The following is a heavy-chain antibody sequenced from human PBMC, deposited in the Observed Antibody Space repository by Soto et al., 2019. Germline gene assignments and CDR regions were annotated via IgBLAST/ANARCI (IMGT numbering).Heavy chain of an antibody. V-gene: IGHV4-59*01. CDR1: GTSTSSYY. CDR2: IHYSGTT. CDR3: ARYNSYAIDY. D-gene: IGHD2-8*01. Sequence: SETLSLSCTVSGTSTSSYYWSWIRQPPGKGLEWIANIHYSGTTNYNPSLASRVTLSVDTSKNQFSLKMTSVTAADRAMYFCARYNSYAIDYWGRGTLVTVSS. J-gene: IGHJ4*02.